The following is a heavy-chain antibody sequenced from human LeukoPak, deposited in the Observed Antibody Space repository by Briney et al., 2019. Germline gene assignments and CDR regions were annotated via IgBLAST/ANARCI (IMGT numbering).Heavy chain of an antibody. CDR2: ISRSGSII. D-gene: IGHD3-9*01. Sequence: PGGSLRLSCVASRFSFSGYEMNWVRRAPGKGLEWVAYISRSGSIIKYADSVKGRVTISRDDTKNSLYLQMNSLRAEDTAVYFCARAQQLRYFDWFCDYRGQGTLVTVSS. CDR1: RFSFSGYE. J-gene: IGHJ4*02. CDR3: ARAQQLRYFDWFCDY. V-gene: IGHV3-48*03.